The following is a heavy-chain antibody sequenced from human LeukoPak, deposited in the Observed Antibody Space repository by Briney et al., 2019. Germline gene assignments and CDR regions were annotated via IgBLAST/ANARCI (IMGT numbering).Heavy chain of an antibody. V-gene: IGHV3-53*01. CDR1: GFTVSSNY. Sequence: GGSLRLSCAASGFTVSSNYMSWVRQAPGKGLEWVSVIYSGGSTYYADSVKGRFTISRDNSKNTLYLQMNSLRAEDTAVYYCARYRTGSYSYFDYWGQGTLVTVSS. D-gene: IGHD1-26*01. CDR2: IYSGGST. CDR3: ARYRTGSYSYFDY. J-gene: IGHJ4*02.